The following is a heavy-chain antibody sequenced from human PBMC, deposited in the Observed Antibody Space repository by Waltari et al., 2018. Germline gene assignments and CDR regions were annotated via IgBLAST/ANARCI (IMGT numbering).Heavy chain of an antibody. J-gene: IGHJ3*02. CDR3: ATYSSSWSHEAFDI. D-gene: IGHD6-13*01. V-gene: IGHV4-38-2*01. CDR1: GYSISSGYY. CDR2: SYHSGST. Sequence: QVQLQESGPGLVKPSETLSLTCAVSGYSISSGYYWGWIRQPPGKGPGWIVSSYHSGSTYYNPSLKSRVTISVDTSKNQCSRQLSSVTAADTAVYYCATYSSSWSHEAFDIWGQGTMVTVSS.